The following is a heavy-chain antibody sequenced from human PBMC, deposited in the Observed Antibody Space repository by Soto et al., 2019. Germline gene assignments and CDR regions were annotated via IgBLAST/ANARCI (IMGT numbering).Heavy chain of an antibody. Sequence: GGSLRLSCAASGFTFSSYDMHWVRQATGKGLEWVSAIGTAGDTYYPGSVKGRFTISRENAKNSLYLQMNSLRAEDTAVYYCARADYYDSSGYYYYWGQGTLVTVSS. D-gene: IGHD3-22*01. CDR2: IGTAGDT. J-gene: IGHJ4*02. CDR1: GFTFSSYD. CDR3: ARADYYDSSGYYYY. V-gene: IGHV3-13*01.